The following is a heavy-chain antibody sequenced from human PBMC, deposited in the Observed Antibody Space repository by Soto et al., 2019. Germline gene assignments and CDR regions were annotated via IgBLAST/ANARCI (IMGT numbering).Heavy chain of an antibody. CDR3: ARRIHLWPITYYFDY. CDR2: IYHSGST. D-gene: IGHD5-18*01. Sequence: SETLSLTCAVSGGSISSGGYSWSWIRQPPGKGLEWIGYIYHSGSTNYNPSLKSRVTISVDTSKNQFSLKLSSVTAADTAVYYCARRIHLWPITYYFDYWGQGILVTVSS. J-gene: IGHJ4*02. V-gene: IGHV4-30-2*02. CDR1: GGSISSGGYS.